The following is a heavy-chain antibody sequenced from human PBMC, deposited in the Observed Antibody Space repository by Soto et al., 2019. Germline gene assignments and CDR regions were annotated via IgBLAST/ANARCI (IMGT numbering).Heavy chain of an antibody. Sequence: EVQLVQSGAEVKKPGESLRISCKGSGYSFTSYWISWVRQMPGKGLEWMGRIDPSDSYTNYSPSFRGHVTISADKSIGTAYXXXXXLKASDTAMYFXARLNHYYDKAGDYWGQGTLVTVSS. J-gene: IGHJ4*02. V-gene: IGHV5-10-1*01. CDR2: IDPSDSYT. CDR3: ARLNHYYDKAGDY. CDR1: GYSFTSYW. D-gene: IGHD3-22*01.